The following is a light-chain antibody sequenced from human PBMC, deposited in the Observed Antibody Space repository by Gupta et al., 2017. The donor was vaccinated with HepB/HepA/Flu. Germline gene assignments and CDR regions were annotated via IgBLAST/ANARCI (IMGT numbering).Light chain of an antibody. V-gene: IGKV4-1*01. CDR3: QQYYDTPIT. J-gene: IGKJ4*01. CDR1: QSIFYNPNNKNF. Sequence: DIVMTQSPDSLAVSLGERATINCKSSQSIFYNPNNKNFLAWYQQKPGQPPKLLIYWASTRESGVPDRFSGSESGTDFTLTSSSLQAEDVAVYYCQQYYDTPITFGGGTKVEIK. CDR2: WAS.